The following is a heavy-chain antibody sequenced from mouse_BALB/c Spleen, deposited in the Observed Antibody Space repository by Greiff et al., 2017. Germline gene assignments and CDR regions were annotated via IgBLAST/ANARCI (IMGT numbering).Heavy chain of an antibody. J-gene: IGHJ2*01. CDR1: GYTFTSYW. CDR3: ARDVAITTAFDY. Sequence: QVQLQQSGAELARPGASVKLSCKASGYTFTSYWMQWVKQRPGQGLEWIGAIYPGDGDTRYTQKFKGKATLTADKSSSTAYMQLSSLASEDSAVYYCARDVAITTAFDYWGQGTTLTVSS. V-gene: IGHV1-87*01. CDR2: IYPGDGDT. D-gene: IGHD1-1*01.